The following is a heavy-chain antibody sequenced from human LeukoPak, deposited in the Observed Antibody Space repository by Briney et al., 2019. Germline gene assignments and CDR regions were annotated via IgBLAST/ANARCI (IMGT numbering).Heavy chain of an antibody. J-gene: IGHJ6*02. V-gene: IGHV1-18*01. D-gene: IGHD2-2*01. CDR3: ARDAVPAAMLGYYYYGMDV. CDR1: GYTFTSYG. Sequence: ASVKVSCKASGYTFTSYGISWVRQAPGQGLEGMGWISSYNGNTNYAQKLQGRVTMTTDTSTSTAYMELRSLRSDDTAVYYCARDAVPAAMLGYYYYGMDVWGQGTTVTVSS. CDR2: ISSYNGNT.